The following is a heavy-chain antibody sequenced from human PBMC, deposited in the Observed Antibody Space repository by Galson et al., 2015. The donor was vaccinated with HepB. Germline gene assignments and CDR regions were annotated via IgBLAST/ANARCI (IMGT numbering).Heavy chain of an antibody. CDR1: GFTFSSYS. Sequence: SLRLSCAASGFTFSSYSLNWVRQAPGKGLEWVSYISSSSTIYYEDSVKGRFTISRDNAKNSLYLEMNSLRDEDTAVYYCARGVTWGSYYYYGMDVWGHGTTVTVSS. D-gene: IGHD3-10*01. CDR2: ISSSSTI. J-gene: IGHJ6*02. V-gene: IGHV3-48*02. CDR3: ARGVTWGSYYYYGMDV.